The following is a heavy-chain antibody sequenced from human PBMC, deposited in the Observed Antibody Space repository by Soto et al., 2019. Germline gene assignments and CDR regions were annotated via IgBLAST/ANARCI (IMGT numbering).Heavy chain of an antibody. Sequence: ASVKVSCKASGYTFTSYGISWVRQAPGQGLEWMGRISAYNGNANYAQKLQGRVTMTTDTSTSTAYMELRSLRSDDTAVYYCAREYYYYYYMDVWGKGTTVTVSS. CDR2: ISAYNGNA. CDR3: AREYYYYYYMDV. V-gene: IGHV1-18*01. CDR1: GYTFTSYG. J-gene: IGHJ6*03.